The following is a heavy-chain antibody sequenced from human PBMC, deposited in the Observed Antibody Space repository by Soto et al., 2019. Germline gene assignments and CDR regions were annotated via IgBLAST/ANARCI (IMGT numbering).Heavy chain of an antibody. CDR1: GFDFSSYS. CDR2: INEDSSYI. Sequence: EVHLVESGGGLVKPGGSLRLSCAASGFDFSSYSMNWVRQAPGKGLEWVSSINEDSSYIYYAHSLRGRFTIYRDTAKESLYLQMNSLRAEETAVYYCVRDFGWYFRSGYMDVWGDGATVTVSS. J-gene: IGHJ6*03. CDR3: VRDFGWYFRSGYMDV. D-gene: IGHD3-3*01. V-gene: IGHV3-21*01.